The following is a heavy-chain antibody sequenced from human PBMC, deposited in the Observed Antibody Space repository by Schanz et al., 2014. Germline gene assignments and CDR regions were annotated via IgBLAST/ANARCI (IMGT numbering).Heavy chain of an antibody. Sequence: PGGSLRLSCAASGFTFRDYYMSWIRQAPGKGLEWVSDISSGSSYANYADSVKGRFTVFRDNSKNTVYLQMNRLRAEDTAVYYCAREQIMAAAGLVDYWGHGTLVTVSS. J-gene: IGHJ4*01. D-gene: IGHD6-13*01. CDR2: ISSGSSYA. V-gene: IGHV3-11*05. CDR1: GFTFRDYY. CDR3: AREQIMAAAGLVDY.